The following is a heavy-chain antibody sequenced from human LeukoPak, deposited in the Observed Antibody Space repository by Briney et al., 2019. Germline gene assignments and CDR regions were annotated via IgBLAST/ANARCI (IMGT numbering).Heavy chain of an antibody. CDR2: IIPIFGTA. Sequence: SVKVSCKASGGTLSSYAISWVRQAPGQGLAWMGGIIPIFGTAKYAQKFQDRVTITADESTSTAYMELSSLRSEDTAVYYCARVEIVGWPTDETGLDYYYYYGMDVWGQGTTVTVS. V-gene: IGHV1-69*01. J-gene: IGHJ6*02. CDR3: ARVEIVGWPTDETGLDYYYYYGMDV. D-gene: IGHD2-2*03. CDR1: GGTLSSYA.